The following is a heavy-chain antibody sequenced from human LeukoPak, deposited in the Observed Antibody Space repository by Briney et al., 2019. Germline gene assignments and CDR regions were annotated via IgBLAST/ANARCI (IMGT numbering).Heavy chain of an antibody. CDR2: INPNSGGT. CDR3: AIYTVDTAISDAFDI. CDR1: GYTFTGYY. D-gene: IGHD5-18*01. V-gene: IGHV1-2*02. J-gene: IGHJ3*02. Sequence: ASVKVSCKASGYTFTGYYMHWVRQAPGQGLEWMGWINPNSGGTNYAQKFQGRVTMTGDTSISTAYMELSRLRSEDTAVYYCAIYTVDTAISDAFDIWGQGTMVTVSS.